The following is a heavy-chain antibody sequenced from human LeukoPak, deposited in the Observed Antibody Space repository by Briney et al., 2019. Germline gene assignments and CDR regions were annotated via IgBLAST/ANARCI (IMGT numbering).Heavy chain of an antibody. CDR1: VYTFTSYE. J-gene: IGHJ4*02. V-gene: IGHV1-8*01. D-gene: IGHD6-19*01. Sequence: ASVKVSCKASVYTFTSYEINWVRQATGQGLEWMGWMNPNSGKTTYAQKFKGRVTMTKKPSISTSHLGRSRLTPEDPPVSYCATYSSGWYRTDYWGQGSLVTVSS. CDR2: MNPNSGKT. CDR3: ATYSSGWYRTDY.